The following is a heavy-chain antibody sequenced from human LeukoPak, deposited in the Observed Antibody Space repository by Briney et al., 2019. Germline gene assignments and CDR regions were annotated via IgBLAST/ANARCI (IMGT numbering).Heavy chain of an antibody. CDR2: ISGDGGST. CDR1: GFTVSSNY. Sequence: PGGSLRLSCAASGFTVSSNYMSWVRQAPGKGLEWVSLISGDGGSTYYADSVKGRFTISRDNSKNSLYLQMNSLRTEDTALYYCAKDYLPEGYCSGGSCYTVFDYWGQGTLVTVSS. V-gene: IGHV3-43*02. CDR3: AKDYLPEGYCSGGSCYTVFDY. D-gene: IGHD2-15*01. J-gene: IGHJ4*02.